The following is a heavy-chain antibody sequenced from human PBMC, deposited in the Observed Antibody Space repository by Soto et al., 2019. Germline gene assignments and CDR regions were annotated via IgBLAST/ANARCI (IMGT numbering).Heavy chain of an antibody. CDR2: ISANNGNT. D-gene: IGHD3-22*01. CDR1: GYTFSSYG. Sequence: GASVKVSCKASGYTFSSYGISWVRQAPGQGLEWMGWISANNGNTNYAQKLQGRVTMTTDTSTSTAYMELRSLRSDDTAVSYCAREGYYYDSSGYHGAFDIWGQGTMVTVSS. J-gene: IGHJ3*02. V-gene: IGHV1-18*01. CDR3: AREGYYYDSSGYHGAFDI.